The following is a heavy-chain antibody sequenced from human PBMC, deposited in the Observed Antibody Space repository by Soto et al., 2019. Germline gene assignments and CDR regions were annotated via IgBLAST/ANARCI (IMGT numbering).Heavy chain of an antibody. CDR1: GGSISSGGYS. J-gene: IGHJ5*02. D-gene: IGHD6-13*01. V-gene: IGHV4-30-2*01. CDR3: VSPDSTSWPKFDP. CDR2: IYHSGST. Sequence: SETLSLTCAVSGGSISSGGYSWSWIRQPPGKGLEWIGYIYHSGSTYYNPSLKSRVTISVDTSENQFSLKLTSVTAADTAVYYCVSPDSTSWPKFDPWGQGTRVTVSS.